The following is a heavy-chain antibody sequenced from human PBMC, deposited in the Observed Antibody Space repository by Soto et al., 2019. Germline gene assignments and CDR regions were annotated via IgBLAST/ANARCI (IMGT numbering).Heavy chain of an antibody. Sequence: ASVKVSCKASGYTFTGYYMHWVRQAPGQGLEWMGWINPNSGGTNYAQKFQGRVTMTRDTSISTAYMELSRLRSDDTAVYYCARGSSGYYYFGVFDIWGKGTMVTVSS. CDR1: GYTFTGYY. V-gene: IGHV1-2*02. CDR2: INPNSGGT. CDR3: ARGSSGYYYFGVFDI. J-gene: IGHJ3*02. D-gene: IGHD3-22*01.